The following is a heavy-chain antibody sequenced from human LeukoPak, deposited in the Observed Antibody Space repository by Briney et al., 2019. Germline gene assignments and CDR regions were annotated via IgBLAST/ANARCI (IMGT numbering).Heavy chain of an antibody. V-gene: IGHV3-30*03. CDR2: TSFDESNK. Sequence: QPGGSLRLSCAASGFRFRSYVMHWVRQAPGKGLEWVALTSFDESNKYYADSVKGRFTISRDNSKNTLYLQMISLRAEDTAVYYCARDVGAFAHLAFAIGVWGKGTRVT. D-gene: IGHD2-2*01. CDR3: ARDVGAFAHLAFAIGV. J-gene: IGHJ6*03. CDR1: GFRFRSYV.